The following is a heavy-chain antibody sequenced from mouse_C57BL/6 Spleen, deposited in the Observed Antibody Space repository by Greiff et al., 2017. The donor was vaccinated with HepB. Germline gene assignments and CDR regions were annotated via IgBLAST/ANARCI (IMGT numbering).Heavy chain of an antibody. D-gene: IGHD2-4*01. Sequence: VQLQHSGPELVKPGASVKIPCKASGYTFTDYNMDWVKQSHGKSLEWIGDINPNNGGTIYNQKFKGKATLTVDKSSSTAYMELRSLTSEDTAVYYCARRGLRPYAMDYWGQGTSVTVSS. CDR3: ARRGLRPYAMDY. CDR1: GYTFTDYN. J-gene: IGHJ4*01. CDR2: INPNNGGT. V-gene: IGHV1-18*01.